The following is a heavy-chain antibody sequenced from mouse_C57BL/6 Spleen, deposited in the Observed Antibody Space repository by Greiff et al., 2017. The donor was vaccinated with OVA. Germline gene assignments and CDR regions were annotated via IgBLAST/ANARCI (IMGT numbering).Heavy chain of an antibody. D-gene: IGHD1-1*01. CDR3: ASPTVVSPTMDY. Sequence: VQLQQSGAELVKPGASVKLSCTASGFNIKDYYMHWVKQRTEQGLEWIGRIDPEDGETKSAPKFQGKATITADTSSNTAYLQLSRLTSEDTAGDYCASPTVVSPTMDYWGQGTSVTVSS. CDR2: IDPEDGET. J-gene: IGHJ4*01. CDR1: GFNIKDYY. V-gene: IGHV14-2*01.